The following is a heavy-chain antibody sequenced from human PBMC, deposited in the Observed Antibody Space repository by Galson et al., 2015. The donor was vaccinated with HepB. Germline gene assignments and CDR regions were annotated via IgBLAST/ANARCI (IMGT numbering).Heavy chain of an antibody. CDR2: IYSGGST. CDR3: ARVVITMVRGVIITPDAFDI. CDR1: GFTVSSNY. Sequence: SLRLSCAASGFTVSSNYMSWVRQAPGKGLEWVSVIYSGGSTYYADSVEGRFTISRDNSKNTLYLQMNSLRAEDTAVYYCARVVITMVRGVIITPDAFDIWGQGTMVTVSS. D-gene: IGHD3-10*01. V-gene: IGHV3-53*01. J-gene: IGHJ3*02.